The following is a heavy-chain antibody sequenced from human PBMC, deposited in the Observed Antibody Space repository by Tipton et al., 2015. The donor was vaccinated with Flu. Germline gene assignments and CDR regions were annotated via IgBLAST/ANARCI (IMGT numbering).Heavy chain of an antibody. Sequence: SLRLSCSASGFTFNNYEMNWVRQAPGKGLEWVAFVSSSGTTMYYRDSVKGRFTISRDDAKNSLYLEMNSLRAEDTAVYYCAKVIPELVAGLDSWGQGTLVTVSS. CDR2: VSSSGTTM. CDR1: GFTFNNYE. J-gene: IGHJ4*02. D-gene: IGHD6-19*01. CDR3: AKVIPELVAGLDS. V-gene: IGHV3-48*03.